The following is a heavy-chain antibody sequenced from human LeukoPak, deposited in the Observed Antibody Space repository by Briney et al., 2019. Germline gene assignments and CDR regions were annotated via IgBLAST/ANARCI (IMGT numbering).Heavy chain of an antibody. CDR1: GYSISSGYY. D-gene: IGHD3-22*01. CDR3: ARGGYYYDSSGRPDDAFDI. Sequence: SETLSLTCTVSGYSISSGYYWGWIRQPPGKGLEWIGSIYHSGSTYYNPSLKSRVTISVDTSKNQFSLKLSSVTAADTAVYYCARGGYYYDSSGRPDDAFDIWGQGTMVTVSS. CDR2: IYHSGST. V-gene: IGHV4-38-2*02. J-gene: IGHJ3*02.